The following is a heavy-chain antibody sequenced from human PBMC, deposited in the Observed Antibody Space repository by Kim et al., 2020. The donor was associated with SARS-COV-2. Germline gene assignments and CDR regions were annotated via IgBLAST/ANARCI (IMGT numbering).Heavy chain of an antibody. Sequence: SETLSLTCTVSGGSISSSSYYWGWIRQPPGKGLEWIGSIYYSGSTYYNPSLKSRVTISVDTSKNQFSLKLSSVTAADTAVYYCARGDILTGYPPNYYGMDVWGQGTTVTVSS. D-gene: IGHD3-9*01. CDR2: IYYSGST. J-gene: IGHJ6*02. CDR3: ARGDILTGYPPNYYGMDV. CDR1: GGSISSSSYY. V-gene: IGHV4-39*07.